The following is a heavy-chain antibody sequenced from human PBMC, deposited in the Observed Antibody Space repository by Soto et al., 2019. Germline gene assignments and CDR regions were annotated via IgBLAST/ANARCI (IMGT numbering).Heavy chain of an antibody. V-gene: IGHV4-30-4*01. D-gene: IGHD3-16*01. CDR3: ARDWNYVRGYNLDV. J-gene: IGHJ6*02. Sequence: QVQLQESGPGLVKPSQTLSLTCTVSGDSISSGDYYWTWIRQPPGKGLERIGYLYYSGTTYYNPYPKSRVTIAVDTSNNQFSLKLTSVTAADTAVYYCARDWNYVRGYNLDVWGQGTTVTVSS. CDR1: GDSISSGDYY. CDR2: LYYSGTT.